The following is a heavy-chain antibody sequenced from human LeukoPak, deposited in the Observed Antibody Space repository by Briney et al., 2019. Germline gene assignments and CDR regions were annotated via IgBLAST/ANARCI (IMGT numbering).Heavy chain of an antibody. V-gene: IGHV1-2*02. CDR1: GYTFTGFY. D-gene: IGHD6-19*01. CDR3: ARDQPGYIAVAGTSDY. CDR2: INPNSADT. J-gene: IGHJ4*02. Sequence: ASVKVSCKASGYTFTGFYMHWVRQAPGQGLEWMGWINPNSADTDYAQKFLGRVTMTRDMSISTIYMELSRLRSDDTAVYYCARDQPGYIAVAGTSDYWGQGTLVTVSS.